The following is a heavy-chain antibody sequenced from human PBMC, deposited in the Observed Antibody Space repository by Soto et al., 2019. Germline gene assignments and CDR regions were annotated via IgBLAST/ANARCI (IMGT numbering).Heavy chain of an antibody. D-gene: IGHD3-3*01. CDR3: AKDHKYYDFWSGYYTTYYYYYGMDV. J-gene: IGHJ6*02. Sequence: LRRSCAASGFTFSSYGMHWVRQAPGKGLEWVAVISYDGSNKHYADSVKGRFTISRDNSKNTLYLQMNSLRAEDTAVYYCAKDHKYYDFWSGYYTTYYYYYGMDVWGQGTTVTVSS. CDR2: ISYDGSNK. CDR1: GFTFSSYG. V-gene: IGHV3-30*18.